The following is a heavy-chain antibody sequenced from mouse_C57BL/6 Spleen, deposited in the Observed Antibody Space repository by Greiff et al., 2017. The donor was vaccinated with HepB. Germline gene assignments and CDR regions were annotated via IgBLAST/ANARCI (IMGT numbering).Heavy chain of an antibody. CDR2: IWSGGST. J-gene: IGHJ1*03. D-gene: IGHD1-1*01. CDR3: ARKGDYYGSRYWYFEV. CDR1: GFSLTSYG. V-gene: IGHV2-2*01. Sequence: VKLMESGPGLVQPSQSLSITCTVSGFSLTSYGVHWVRQSPGKGLEWLGVIWSGGSTDYNAAFISRLSISKDNAKSQVFFKMNSLQADDTAIYYCARKGDYYGSRYWYFEVWGTGTTVTVSS.